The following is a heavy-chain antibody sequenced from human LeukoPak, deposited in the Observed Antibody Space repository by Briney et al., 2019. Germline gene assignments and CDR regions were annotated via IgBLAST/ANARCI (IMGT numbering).Heavy chain of an antibody. CDR3: ARFNYYDSSGPTD. V-gene: IGHV4-31*11. Sequence: SQTLSLTCAVSGGSISSGGYSWSWIRQHPGKGLEWIGYIYYSGSTYYNPSLKSRVTISVDTSKNQFSLKLSSVTAADTAVYYCARFNYYDSSGPTDWGQGTLVTVSS. D-gene: IGHD3-22*01. J-gene: IGHJ4*02. CDR1: GGSISSGGYS. CDR2: IYYSGST.